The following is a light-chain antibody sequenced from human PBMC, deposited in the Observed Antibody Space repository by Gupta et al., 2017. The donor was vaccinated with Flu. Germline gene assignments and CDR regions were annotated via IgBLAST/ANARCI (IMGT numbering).Light chain of an antibody. Sequence: DIQMTQSPSSLSASVGDRVTITCRASQTISTYLNWYQQQPGKAPNLLIFAASNLQSGVPSRFSGSGSGTDFTLTISSLQPEDFATYYCQQSDSSPLTFGRGTKVEIK. CDR3: QQSDSSPLT. CDR1: QTISTY. J-gene: IGKJ4*01. CDR2: AAS. V-gene: IGKV1-39*01.